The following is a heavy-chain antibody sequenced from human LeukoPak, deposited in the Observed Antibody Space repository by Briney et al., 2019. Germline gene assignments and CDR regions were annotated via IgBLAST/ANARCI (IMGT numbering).Heavy chain of an antibody. CDR2: IYSGGST. V-gene: IGHV3-53*01. CDR3: ARELRGSGWYVDY. Sequence: GGSLRLSCAASGSTVSSNYMSWVRQAPGKGLEWVSVIYSGGSTYYADSVKGRFTISRDNSKNALYLQMNSLRAEDTAVYYCARELRGSGWYVDYWGQGTLVTVSS. J-gene: IGHJ4*02. CDR1: GSTVSSNY. D-gene: IGHD6-19*01.